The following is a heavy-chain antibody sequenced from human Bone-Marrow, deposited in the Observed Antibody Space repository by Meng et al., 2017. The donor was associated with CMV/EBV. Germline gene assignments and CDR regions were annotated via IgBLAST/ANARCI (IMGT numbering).Heavy chain of an antibody. CDR1: GFTFSGSA. Sequence: GESLKISCVASGFTFSGSAMNWVRQASGKGLEWVGRIRSKTNSHATAYAAAVKGRFTISRDDAKKTAYLQMNSLKTEDTAVYYCTRLGGYGYLNWGQGTLVTVSS. V-gene: IGHV3-73*01. J-gene: IGHJ4*02. CDR2: IRSKTNSHAT. CDR3: TRLGGYGYLN. D-gene: IGHD4-17*01.